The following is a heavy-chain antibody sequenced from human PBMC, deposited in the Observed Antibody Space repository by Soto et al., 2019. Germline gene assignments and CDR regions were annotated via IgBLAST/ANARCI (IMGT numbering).Heavy chain of an antibody. Sequence: PGGSLRLSCAASGFSFSSYAMSWVRQAPGKGLEWVSALSSTGGTTYYADSVEGRFTISRDNSKNTLYLQMNSLRAEDTALYYCATRDCSSTSCYGSVNYWGPGTLVTVSS. D-gene: IGHD2-2*01. CDR1: GFSFSSYA. CDR2: LSSTGGTT. CDR3: ATRDCSSTSCYGSVNY. V-gene: IGHV3-23*01. J-gene: IGHJ4*02.